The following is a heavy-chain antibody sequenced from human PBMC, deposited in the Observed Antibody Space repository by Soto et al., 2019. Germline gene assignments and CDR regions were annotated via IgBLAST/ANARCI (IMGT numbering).Heavy chain of an antibody. J-gene: IGHJ4*02. CDR2: IIPIFVTP. V-gene: IGHV1-69*13. Sequence: GASVKVSCKAAGGAFSNHAISWVRQAPGQGLEWMGGIIPIFVTPMYAQEFKGRVTITADESTSTAYMELSSLRSEDTAVYYCASSPLTMVRGVSGYFDYWGQGTLVTVSS. CDR3: ASSPLTMVRGVSGYFDY. D-gene: IGHD3-10*01. CDR1: GGAFSNHA.